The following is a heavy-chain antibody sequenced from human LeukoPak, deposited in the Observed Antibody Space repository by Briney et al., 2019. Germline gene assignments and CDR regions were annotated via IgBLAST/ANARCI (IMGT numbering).Heavy chain of an antibody. J-gene: IGHJ5*02. CDR2: IRSKAYSGTT. V-gene: IGHV3-49*04. D-gene: IGHD5/OR15-5a*01. CDR1: GFTFGDYA. Sequence: PGGSLRLSCTASGFTFGDYAMSWVRQAPGKGLEWVGFIRSKAYSGTTEYAASVKGRFTISRDDSKSIAYLQMNSLKTEDTAVYYCTRGVYGFSWGQGTLVTVSS. CDR3: TRGVYGFS.